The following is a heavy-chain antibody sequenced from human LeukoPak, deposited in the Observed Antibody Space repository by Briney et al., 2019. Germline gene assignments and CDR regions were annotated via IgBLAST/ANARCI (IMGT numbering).Heavy chain of an antibody. D-gene: IGHD2-21*02. CDR1: GGSISSSNW. V-gene: IGHV4-4*02. CDR2: IYHSGST. J-gene: IGHJ3*02. CDR3: AKDYIVVVTAIHPFDI. Sequence: SGTLSLTCAVSGGSISSSNWWSWIRQPPGKGLEWIGEIYHSGSTNYNPSLKSRVTISVDKSKTQFSLKLSSVTAADTAVYYCAKDYIVVVTAIHPFDIWGQGTMVTVSS.